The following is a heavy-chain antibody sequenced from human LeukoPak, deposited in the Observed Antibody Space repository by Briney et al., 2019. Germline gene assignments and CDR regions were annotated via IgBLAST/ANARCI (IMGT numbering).Heavy chain of an antibody. CDR3: ARLWRGSGSYAYNWFDP. V-gene: IGHV4-30-2*01. CDR1: GGSISSGGHS. J-gene: IGHJ5*02. Sequence: PSQTLSLTCAVSGGSISSGGHSWSWIRQPPGKGLEWIGEINHSGSTNYNPSLKSRVTISVDTSKNQFSLKLSSVTAADTAVYYCARLWRGSGSYAYNWFDPWGQGTLVTVSS. CDR2: INHSGST. D-gene: IGHD3-10*01.